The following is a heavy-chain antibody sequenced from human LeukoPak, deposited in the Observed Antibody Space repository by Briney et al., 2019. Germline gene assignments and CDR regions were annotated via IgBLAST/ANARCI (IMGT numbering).Heavy chain of an antibody. CDR1: GYTFTSYD. CDR3: ARGPFYYGTYYYYYMDV. D-gene: IGHD3-10*01. J-gene: IGHJ6*03. Sequence: GASVKVSCKASGYTFTSYDINWVRQATGQGLEWMGWMNPNSGNTGYAQKFQGRVTITRNTSISTAYMELSSLRSEDTAVYYCARGPFYYGTYYYYYMDVWGKGTTVTVSS. CDR2: MNPNSGNT. V-gene: IGHV1-8*03.